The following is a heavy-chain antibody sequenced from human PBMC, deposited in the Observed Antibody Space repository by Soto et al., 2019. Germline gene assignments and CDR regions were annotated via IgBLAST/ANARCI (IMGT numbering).Heavy chain of an antibody. CDR3: GEGPGGPAGPGDS. V-gene: IGHV1-3*01. J-gene: IGHJ4*02. CDR2: INAGNGNT. Sequence: QVQLVQSGAEVKKPGASVKVSCKASGYTFTSYAMHWVRQAPGQRLEWMGWINAGNGNTKYSQKFQGRVTITRDTPGDTPQRGQGRLEFESQAVFSWGEGPGGPAGPGDSGAQETL. CDR1: GYTFTSYA. D-gene: IGHD3-16*01.